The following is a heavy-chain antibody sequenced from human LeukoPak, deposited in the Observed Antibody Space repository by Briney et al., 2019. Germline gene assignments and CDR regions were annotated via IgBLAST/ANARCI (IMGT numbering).Heavy chain of an antibody. CDR1: GGSISSYY. V-gene: IGHV4-59*01. J-gene: IGHJ4*02. Sequence: SETLSLTCTVSGGSISSYYWSWIRQPPGKGLEWIGYIYYSGSTNYNPSLKSRVTISVDTSKNQFSLKVSSVTAADTAVYYCARDRSAGATLDCWGQGTLVAVSS. CDR3: ARDRSAGATLDC. CDR2: IYYSGST.